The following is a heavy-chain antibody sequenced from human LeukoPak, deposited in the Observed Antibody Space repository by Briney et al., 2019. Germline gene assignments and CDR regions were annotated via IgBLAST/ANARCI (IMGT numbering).Heavy chain of an antibody. Sequence: ASVKVSCKAYGYTFTSYGISWVRQAPGQGLEWMGWISAYDGNTIYAQNLQGRVTMTTDTSTSTVYMELRSLTSDDTALYYCARWGPMTTELTHWGQGTLVTVSS. CDR1: GYTFTSYG. CDR3: ARWGPMTTELTH. D-gene: IGHD4-11*01. V-gene: IGHV1-18*01. J-gene: IGHJ4*02. CDR2: ISAYDGNT.